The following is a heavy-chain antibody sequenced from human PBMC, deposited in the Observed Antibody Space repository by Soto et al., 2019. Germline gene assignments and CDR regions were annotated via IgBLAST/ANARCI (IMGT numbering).Heavy chain of an antibody. CDR1: GGTFSSYA. D-gene: IGHD3-10*01. J-gene: IGHJ4*02. CDR3: ARDSRPSYYGSGSYYFDY. Sequence: QVQLVQSGAEVKKPGSSVKVSCKASGGTFSSYAISWVRQAPGQGLEWMGGIIPIFGTANYAQKFQGRVTITADESTSTAYMELSSLRSEDTAVYYCARDSRPSYYGSGSYYFDYWGQGTLVTVSS. CDR2: IIPIFGTA. V-gene: IGHV1-69*01.